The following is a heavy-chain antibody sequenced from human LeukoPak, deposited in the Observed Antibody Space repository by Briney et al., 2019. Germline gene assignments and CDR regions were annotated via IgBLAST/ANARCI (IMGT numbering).Heavy chain of an antibody. CDR3: ARQGRPDYRTIGY. CDR1: GYSFTTYW. V-gene: IGHV5-51*01. J-gene: IGHJ4*02. Sequence: GESLKISCKGSGYSFTTYWIGWLRQMPGKGLEWMGVIYPHDSDTRYSPSFQGQVTISADKSISTAYLQWSSLKASDSAIFYCARQGRPDYRTIGYWGQGTLVTVSS. D-gene: IGHD4-11*01. CDR2: IYPHDSDT.